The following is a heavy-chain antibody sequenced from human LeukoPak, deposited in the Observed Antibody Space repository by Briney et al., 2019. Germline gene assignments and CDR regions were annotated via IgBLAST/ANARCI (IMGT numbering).Heavy chain of an antibody. CDR1: NVSITSSAYY. V-gene: IGHV4-39*07. Sequence: SETLSLTCTVSNVSITSSAYYWAWIRQSPGKGLEWIGNTYYTTNTYYNPSLKSRVTISVDTSKNQFSLKLSSETAADTAVYYCARDPRTGPIDYWGQGTLVTVSS. CDR2: TYYTTNT. CDR3: ARDPRTGPIDY. J-gene: IGHJ4*02.